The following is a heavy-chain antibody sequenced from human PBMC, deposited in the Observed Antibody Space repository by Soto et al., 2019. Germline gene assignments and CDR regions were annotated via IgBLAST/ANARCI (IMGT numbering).Heavy chain of an antibody. CDR1: GGSISGYY. D-gene: IGHD3-3*01. CDR3: ARASTLFGPVLSD. Sequence: SETLSLTCTVSGGSISGYYWSWIRQPPGKGLEWIGYMFYSGSTKYNPSLRSRVTMSVDTSKNQVSLKLTSVTAADTAVYYCARASTLFGPVLSDSGQGSRVTVAS. J-gene: IGHJ4*02. CDR2: MFYSGST. V-gene: IGHV4-59*08.